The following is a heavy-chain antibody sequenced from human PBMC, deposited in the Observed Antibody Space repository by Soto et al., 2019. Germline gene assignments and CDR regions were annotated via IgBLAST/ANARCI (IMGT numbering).Heavy chain of an antibody. Sequence: WIRQPPGKGLEWIGYIYPDDSDTRYSPSFQGQVTISADKSISTAYLQWSSLKASDTAMYYCVRRLPSRSSGWHYWGQGTLVTVSS. J-gene: IGHJ4*02. D-gene: IGHD6-19*01. V-gene: IGHV5-51*01. CDR3: VRRLPSRSSGWHY. CDR2: IYPDDSDT.